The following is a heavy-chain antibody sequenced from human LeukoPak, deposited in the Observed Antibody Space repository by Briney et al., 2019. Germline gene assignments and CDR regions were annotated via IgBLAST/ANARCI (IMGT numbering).Heavy chain of an antibody. CDR1: GFTFSSYA. J-gene: IGHJ4*02. CDR2: ISWNSGSI. CDR3: AKDYD. Sequence: GGSLRLSCAASGFTFSSYAMSWVRQAPGKGLEWVSGISWNSGSIGYADSVKGRFTISRDNAKNSLYLQMNSLRAEDTALYYCAKDYDWGQGTLVTVSS. V-gene: IGHV3-9*01.